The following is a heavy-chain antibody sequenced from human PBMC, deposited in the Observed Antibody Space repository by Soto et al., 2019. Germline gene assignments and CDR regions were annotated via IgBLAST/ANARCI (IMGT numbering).Heavy chain of an antibody. J-gene: IGHJ4*02. CDR3: ASVLRRGVGADY. CDR1: GFTFSSYG. Sequence: GGSLRLSCAASGFTFSSYGMHWVRQAPGKGLEWVAVIWYDGSNKYYADSVKGRFTISRDNSKNTLYLQMNSLRAEDTAVYYCASVLRRGVGADYWGQGTLVTVSS. D-gene: IGHD1-26*01. V-gene: IGHV3-33*01. CDR2: IWYDGSNK.